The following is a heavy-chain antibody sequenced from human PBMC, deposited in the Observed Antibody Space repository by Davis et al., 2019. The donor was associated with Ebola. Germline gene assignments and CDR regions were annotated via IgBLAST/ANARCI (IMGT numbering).Heavy chain of an antibody. V-gene: IGHV3-23*01. CDR2: VSGSGTTT. D-gene: IGHD2-2*02. Sequence: GESLKISCAASGFTFRTYAMNWVRQAPGKGLEWVSAVSGSGTTTGYADSVKGRFTISRDNSNNTLYLQMHSLRVEDTARYYCAKASWGPAARPLLDSWGQGTLVTVSS. J-gene: IGHJ4*02. CDR1: GFTFRTYA. CDR3: AKASWGPAARPLLDS.